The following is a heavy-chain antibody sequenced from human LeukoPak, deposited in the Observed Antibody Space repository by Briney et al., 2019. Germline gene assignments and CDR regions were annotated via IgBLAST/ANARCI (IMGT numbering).Heavy chain of an antibody. CDR3: ARGSKWEHLDY. J-gene: IGHJ4*02. D-gene: IGHD1-26*01. Sequence: ASVQVSCKASGGTFSSYAISWVRQAPGQGFEWVGWISVYNGNTNYAQKLQGRVTMTTDTSTNTAYMELRSLRSDDTAVYYCARGSKWEHLDYWGQGTLVTVSS. CDR1: GGTFSSYA. CDR2: ISVYNGNT. V-gene: IGHV1-18*01.